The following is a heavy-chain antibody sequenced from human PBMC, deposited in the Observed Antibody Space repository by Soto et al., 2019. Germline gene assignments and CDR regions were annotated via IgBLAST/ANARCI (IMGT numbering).Heavy chain of an antibody. D-gene: IGHD1-7*01. CDR1: GGIFHGYG. Sequence: QEQLVESGGGVVQPGTSLRLSCAVPGGIFHGYGMHWVRQAPGKGLGWVAIIRFDGSNEEYADSVKGRFTISRDNSKNTLYLQMNTLGAEDTAVYYCARDGIGGTVFRGYLDYWGRGTVVTVSS. CDR3: ARDGIGGTVFRGYLDY. J-gene: IGHJ4*02. V-gene: IGHV3-33*01. CDR2: IRFDGSNE.